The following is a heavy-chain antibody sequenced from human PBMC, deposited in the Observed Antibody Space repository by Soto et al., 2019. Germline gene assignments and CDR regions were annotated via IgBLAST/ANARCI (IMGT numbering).Heavy chain of an antibody. D-gene: IGHD6-13*01. CDR1: GFTFSNYW. V-gene: IGHV3-74*01. CDR2: IHTDGSSI. CDR3: ARGPFYSSSWLDY. Sequence: GGSLRLSCAASGFTFSNYWMHWVRQAPGKGLVWVSRIHTDGSSINYADSVKGRFTISRDNAENTLSLQMNSLRAEDTAVYYCARGPFYSSSWLDYWGQGTLVTVSS. J-gene: IGHJ4*02.